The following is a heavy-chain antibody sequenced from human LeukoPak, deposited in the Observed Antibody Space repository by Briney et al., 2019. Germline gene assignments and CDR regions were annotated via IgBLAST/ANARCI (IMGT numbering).Heavy chain of an antibody. CDR3: ARDPSTQGYYDSSGYYYGYYYYYMDV. V-gene: IGHV7-4-1*02. Sequence: ASVTVSCKASGYTFTSYAMNWVRQAPGQGLEWMGWINTNTGNPTYAQGFTGRFVFSLDTSVSTAYLQISSLKAEDTAVYYCARDPSTQGYYDSSGYYYGYYYYYMDVWGKGTTVTVSS. J-gene: IGHJ6*03. CDR2: INTNTGNP. D-gene: IGHD3-22*01. CDR1: GYTFTSYA.